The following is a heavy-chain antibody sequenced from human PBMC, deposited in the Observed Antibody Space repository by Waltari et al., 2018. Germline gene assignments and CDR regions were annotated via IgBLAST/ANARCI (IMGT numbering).Heavy chain of an antibody. J-gene: IGHJ5*02. D-gene: IGHD5-18*01. CDR3: ARDGRYSFFSRSRWFDP. CDR2: IYYSGST. CDR1: GGSISSGDYY. V-gene: IGHV4-30-4*08. Sequence: QVQLQESGPGLVKPSQTLSLTCTVSGGSISSGDYYWSWIRQPPGKGLEWIGYIYYSGSTYYNPSLKSRVTISVDTSKNQFSLKLSSVTAADTAVYYCARDGRYSFFSRSRWFDPWGQGTLVTVSS.